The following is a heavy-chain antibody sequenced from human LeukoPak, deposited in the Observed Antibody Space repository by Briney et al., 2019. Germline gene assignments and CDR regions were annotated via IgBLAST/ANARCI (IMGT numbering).Heavy chain of an antibody. CDR2: ISGGGITT. Sequence: GGALRLSCAASGFTFSNYAMSWVRQAPGKGLEWVSTISGGGITTYYADSAKGRFTISRDNSKNTMFLQMNSLRADDTAVYYCPRQSYASGWNPFDYWGQGILVTVSS. J-gene: IGHJ4*02. V-gene: IGHV3-23*01. CDR3: PRQSYASGWNPFDY. CDR1: GFTFSNYA. D-gene: IGHD6-19*01.